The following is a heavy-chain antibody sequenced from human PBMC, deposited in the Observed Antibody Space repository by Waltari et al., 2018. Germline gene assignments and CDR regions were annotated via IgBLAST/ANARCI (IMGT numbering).Heavy chain of an antibody. J-gene: IGHJ4*02. Sequence: EVQLVESGGGLVQPGGSLRLSCAASGFTLGSYSMNWVPQAPGKGLEWVSYPSSSGTLDYAASVKCRVTTARDNANNSLYLQMNSLRASDTAAYYCARHGAIVVPAFDYWGQGTLVTVSS. CDR1: GFTLGSYS. CDR3: ARHGAIVVPAFDY. CDR2: PSSSGTL. D-gene: IGHD2-2*01. V-gene: IGHV3-48*04.